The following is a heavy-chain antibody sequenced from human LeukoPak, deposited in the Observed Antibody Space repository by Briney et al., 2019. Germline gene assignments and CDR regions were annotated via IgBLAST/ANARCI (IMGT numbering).Heavy chain of an antibody. CDR3: ARRVGATIFDY. D-gene: IGHD1-26*01. CDR2: IYTSGST. V-gene: IGHV4-61*02. CDR1: GGSISSGSYY. Sequence: PSETLSLTCTVSGGSISSGSYYWSWIRQPAGKGLEWIGRIYTSGSTNYNPSLKSRVTISVDTSKNQFSLKLSSVTAADTAVYYCARRVGATIFDYWGQGTLVTVSS. J-gene: IGHJ4*02.